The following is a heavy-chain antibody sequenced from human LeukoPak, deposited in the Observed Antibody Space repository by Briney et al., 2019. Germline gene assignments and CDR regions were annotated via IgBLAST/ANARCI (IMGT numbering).Heavy chain of an antibody. V-gene: IGHV3-53*01. J-gene: IGHJ4*02. D-gene: IGHD4-17*01. CDR2: IYSGGST. CDR1: GFSVNSNY. Sequence: GGSLRLSCAASGFSVNSNYMSWVRQAPGKGLEWVSVIYSGGSTYYADSVKGRFTISRDNSKNTLYLQMNSLRAEDTAVYYCARSTVTTSFDYWGQGTLVTVSS. CDR3: ARSTVTTSFDY.